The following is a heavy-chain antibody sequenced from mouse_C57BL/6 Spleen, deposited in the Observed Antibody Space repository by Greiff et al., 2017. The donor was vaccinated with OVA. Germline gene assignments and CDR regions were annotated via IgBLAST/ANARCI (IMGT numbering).Heavy chain of an antibody. D-gene: IGHD2-5*01. Sequence: VQRVESGAELVRPGASVKLSCTASGFNIKDDYMHWVKQRPEQGLEWIGWIDPENGDTEYASKFQGKATITADTSSNTAYLQLSSLTSEDTAVYYCTLYYSNYRFDYWGQGTTLTVSS. CDR2: IDPENGDT. J-gene: IGHJ2*01. CDR3: TLYYSNYRFDY. CDR1: GFNIKDDY. V-gene: IGHV14-4*01.